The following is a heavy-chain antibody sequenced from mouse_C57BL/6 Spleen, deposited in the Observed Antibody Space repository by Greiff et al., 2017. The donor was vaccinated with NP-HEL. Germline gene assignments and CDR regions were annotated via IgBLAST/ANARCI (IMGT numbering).Heavy chain of an antibody. CDR2: INPNNGGT. D-gene: IGHD1-1*01. V-gene: IGHV1-18*01. Sequence: EVQLQQSGPELVKPGASVKIPCKASGYTFTDYNMDWVKQSHGKSLEWIGDINPNNGGTIYNQKFKGKATLTVDKSSSTAYMELSSLTSEDTAVYYCARGPYYYGSSYWYFDVWGTGTTVTVSS. J-gene: IGHJ1*03. CDR1: GYTFTDYN. CDR3: ARGPYYYGSSYWYFDV.